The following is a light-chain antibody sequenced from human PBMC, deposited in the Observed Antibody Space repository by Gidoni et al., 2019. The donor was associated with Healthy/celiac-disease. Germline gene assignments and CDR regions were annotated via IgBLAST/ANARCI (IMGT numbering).Light chain of an antibody. J-gene: IGLJ3*02. CDR3: CSYAGSNSNWV. V-gene: IGLV2-23*01. Sequence: QSALTQPASVSGSPGQSITISCTGTSSDVGSYNLVSWYQQHPGKAPKLMIYEGNKRPSGLSTRFSGSKSGNTASLTISGLQAEDEADYYCCSYAGSNSNWVFGGGTRLTVL. CDR1: SSDVGSYNL. CDR2: EGN.